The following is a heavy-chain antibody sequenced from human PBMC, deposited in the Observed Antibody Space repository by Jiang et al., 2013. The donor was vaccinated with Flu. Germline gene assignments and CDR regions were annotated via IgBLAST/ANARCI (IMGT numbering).Heavy chain of an antibody. CDR3: ARASPSHLIYSSGWYRMGAFDI. J-gene: IGHJ3*02. CDR2: IYPGDSDT. V-gene: IGHV5-51*01. D-gene: IGHD6-19*01. CDR1: GYSFTSYW. Sequence: GESLKISCKGSGYSFTSYWIGWVRQMPGKGLEWMGIIYPGDSDTRYSPSFQGQVTISADKSISTAYLQWSSLKASDTAMYYCARASPSHLIYSSGWYRMGAFDIWGQGTMVTVSS.